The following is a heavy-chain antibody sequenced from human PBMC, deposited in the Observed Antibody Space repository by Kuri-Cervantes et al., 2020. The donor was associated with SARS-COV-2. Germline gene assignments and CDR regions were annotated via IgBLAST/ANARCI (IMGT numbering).Heavy chain of an antibody. V-gene: IGHV3-30-3*01. CDR2: ISYDGSNK. J-gene: IGHJ3*02. D-gene: IGHD1-26*01. CDR1: GFTFSSYA. Sequence: LSLTCAASGFTFSSYAMHWVRQAPGKGLEWVAVISYDGSNKYYADSVKGRFTISRDNSKSTLYLQMNSLRAEDTAVYYCARDSGSYFGAFDIWGQGTMVTVSS. CDR3: ARDSGSYFGAFDI.